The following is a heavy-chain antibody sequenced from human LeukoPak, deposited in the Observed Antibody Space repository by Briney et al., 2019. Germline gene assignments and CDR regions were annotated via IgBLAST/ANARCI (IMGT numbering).Heavy chain of an antibody. CDR2: IYYSGST. CDR3: AGRGIAVAGYPY. D-gene: IGHD6-19*01. Sequence: SETLSLTCTVSGGSISSYYWSWIRQPPGKGLEWIGYIYYSGSTNYNPSLKSRVTISVDTSKNQFSLKLSSVTAADTAVYYCAGRGIAVAGYPYWGQGTLVTVSS. CDR1: GGSISSYY. J-gene: IGHJ4*02. V-gene: IGHV4-59*08.